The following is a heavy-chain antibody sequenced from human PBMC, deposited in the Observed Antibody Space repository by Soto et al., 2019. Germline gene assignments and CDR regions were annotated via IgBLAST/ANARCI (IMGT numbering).Heavy chain of an antibody. D-gene: IGHD6-13*01. CDR1: GFTFSSYT. J-gene: IGHJ4*02. CDR2: ISSSSAYI. CDR3: ARGAVAGAGIPTYYFDY. V-gene: IGHV3-21*01. Sequence: SGGSLRLSCAASGFTFSSYTMSWVRQAPGKGLEWVSSISSSSAYIYFADSLKGRFTISRDNAKNSLYLQVNSLRAEDTAVYYCARGAVAGAGIPTYYFDYWGQGTLVTVSS.